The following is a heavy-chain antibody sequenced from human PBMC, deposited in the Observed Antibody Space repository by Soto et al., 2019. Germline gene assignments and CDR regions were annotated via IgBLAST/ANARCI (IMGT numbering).Heavy chain of an antibody. Sequence: SETLSLTCTVSGGSISSYYWSWIRQPPGKGLEWIGYIYYSGSTNYNPSLKSRVTISVDTSKNQFSLKLSSVTAADTAVYYCARVFYDFWTDPWGPGTLVTVSS. CDR1: GGSISSYY. V-gene: IGHV4-59*01. J-gene: IGHJ5*02. CDR2: IYYSGST. CDR3: ARVFYDFWTDP. D-gene: IGHD3-3*01.